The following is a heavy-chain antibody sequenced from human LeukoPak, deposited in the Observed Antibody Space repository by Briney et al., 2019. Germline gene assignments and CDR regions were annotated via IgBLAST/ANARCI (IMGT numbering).Heavy chain of an antibody. CDR3: ARGCFNYYGSGSYFNY. V-gene: IGHV4-34*01. CDR1: GGSFSGYY. J-gene: IGHJ4*02. Sequence: PSETLSLTCTVYGGSFSGYYWSWIRQPPGTGLEWIGEINHSGSTKYNPSLKSRVTISVDTSKNQLSLKLSSVTAADRAVYYCARGCFNYYGSGSYFNYWGQGTLVTVSS. CDR2: INHSGST. D-gene: IGHD3-10*01.